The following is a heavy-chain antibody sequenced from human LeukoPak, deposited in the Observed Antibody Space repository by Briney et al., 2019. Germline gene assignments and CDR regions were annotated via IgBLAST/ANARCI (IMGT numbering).Heavy chain of an antibody. CDR1: GGSMGSYY. CDR3: ARDAEYCSGSDCPRWFDP. Sequence: SETLSLTCTVSGGSMGSYYWSWIRQPPGKGLEWIGYIGYSGRTNYNPSLKSRVTISVDTSKNQFSLNLRSVTAADTAVYYCARDAEYCSGSDCPRWFDPWGQGTLVTVSS. D-gene: IGHD2-15*01. V-gene: IGHV4-59*01. CDR2: IGYSGRT. J-gene: IGHJ5*02.